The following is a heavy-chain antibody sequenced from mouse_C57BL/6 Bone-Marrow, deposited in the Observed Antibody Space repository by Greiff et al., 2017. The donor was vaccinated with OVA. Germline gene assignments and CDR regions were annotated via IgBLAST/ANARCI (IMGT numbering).Heavy chain of an antibody. V-gene: IGHV5-2*01. CDR2: INSDGGST. J-gene: IGHJ3*01. D-gene: IGHD2-4*01. CDR1: EYEFPSHD. CDR3: ARPMIAWLAD. Sequence: VQLQQSGGGLVQPGESLKLSCESNEYEFPSHDMSWVRKTPEKRLELVAAINSDGGSTYYPDTMERRFIISRYNTKKTLYLHMRSLRSDDTALYYCARPMIAWLADWGQGTLVTVSA.